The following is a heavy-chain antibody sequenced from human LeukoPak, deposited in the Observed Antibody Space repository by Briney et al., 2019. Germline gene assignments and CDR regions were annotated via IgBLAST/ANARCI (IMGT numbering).Heavy chain of an antibody. CDR3: VRQQTPHGNFDY. CDR1: GFTFSNHA. Sequence: GGSLRLSCATSGFTFSNHAMHWVRQATGKGLEWVSAIGTAGDTFYPGSVKGRFTISRENAKNSLSLQMNSLRAEDTAVYYCVRQQTPHGNFDYWGQGTPVTVSS. CDR2: IGTAGDT. V-gene: IGHV3-13*01. J-gene: IGHJ4*02. D-gene: IGHD1-26*01.